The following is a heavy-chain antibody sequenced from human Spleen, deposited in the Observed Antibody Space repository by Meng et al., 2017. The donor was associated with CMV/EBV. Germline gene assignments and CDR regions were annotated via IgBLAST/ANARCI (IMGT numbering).Heavy chain of an antibody. D-gene: IGHD6-13*01. Sequence: YGGSFSGYYGSWIRQPPGKGLEWIGEINHSRSTNYNPSLKSRVTISVDTSKNQFSLKLSSVTAADTAVYYCARGRQQLYRYWYFDLWGRGTLVTVSS. V-gene: IGHV4-34*01. J-gene: IGHJ2*01. CDR2: INHSRST. CDR3: ARGRQQLYRYWYFDL. CDR1: GGSFSGYY.